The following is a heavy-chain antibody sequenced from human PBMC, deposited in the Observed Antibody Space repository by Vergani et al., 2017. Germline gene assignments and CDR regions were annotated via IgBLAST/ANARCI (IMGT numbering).Heavy chain of an antibody. CDR2: IKQDGSEK. D-gene: IGHD4/OR15-4a*01. J-gene: IGHJ6*02. CDR1: GFTFSSYW. Sequence: EVQLVESGGGLVQPGGSLRLSCAASGFTFSSYWMSWVRQAPGKGLEWVANIKQDGSEKYYVDSVKGRFTISRDNAKNSLYLQMNSLRAEDTAVYYCARGSPRLNYYYGMDVWGQGTTVTVSS. V-gene: IGHV3-7*03. CDR3: ARGSPRLNYYYGMDV.